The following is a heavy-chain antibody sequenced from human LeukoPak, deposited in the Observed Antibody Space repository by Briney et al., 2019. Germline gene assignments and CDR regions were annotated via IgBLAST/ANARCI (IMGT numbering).Heavy chain of an antibody. CDR3: ARVNYDSSGYYNSIDY. CDR1: GFTFSRDA. J-gene: IGHJ4*02. Sequence: GKSLRLSCTASGFTFSRDAMHWVRQAPGKGLEWVAAISYDGSNKFHADSVKGRFTISRDNAKNSLYLQMNSLRAEDTAVYYCARVNYDSSGYYNSIDYWGQGTLVTVSS. D-gene: IGHD3-22*01. V-gene: IGHV3-30-3*01. CDR2: ISYDGSNK.